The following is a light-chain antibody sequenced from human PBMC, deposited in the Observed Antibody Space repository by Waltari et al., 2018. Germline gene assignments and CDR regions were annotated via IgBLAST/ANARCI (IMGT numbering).Light chain of an antibody. CDR1: ISDVGASDY. J-gene: IGLJ1*01. V-gene: IGLV2-8*01. CDR3: SSYSDIKQRV. Sequence: QSALTQPPSASGSPGQSVTISCPGSISDVGASDYVSWYQQHPGKAPRLLIYDVSKRPSGVPYRFSGSKSGNTASLTVSGLQADDEADYYCSSYSDIKQRVFGTGTKVTVL. CDR2: DVS.